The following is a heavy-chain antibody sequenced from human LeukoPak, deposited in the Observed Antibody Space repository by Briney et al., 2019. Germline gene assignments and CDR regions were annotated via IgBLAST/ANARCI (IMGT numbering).Heavy chain of an antibody. V-gene: IGHV3-21*01. J-gene: IGHJ4*02. CDR1: GFTFSSYS. Sequence: GGSLRLSCASSGFTFSSYSMNWVRQAPGKGLEWVASIRTNSIYIYYTDSVKGRSTLPRDNASNALTLQKNSQRTEEPAVYFLSSRYGYNRRGPPQYFGFWGQGTLVTVAS. CDR2: IRTNSIYI. D-gene: IGHD4-17*01. CDR3: SSRYGYNRRGPPQYFGF.